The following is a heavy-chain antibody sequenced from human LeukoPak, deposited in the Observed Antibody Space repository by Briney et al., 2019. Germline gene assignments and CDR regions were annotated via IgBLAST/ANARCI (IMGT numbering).Heavy chain of an antibody. CDR1: GGSFSGYY. J-gene: IGHJ4*02. CDR2: INHSGST. Sequence: SETLSLTCAVYGGSFSGYYWSWIRQPPGKGLEWIGEINHSGSTNYNPSLKSRVTISVDTSKNQFSLKLSSVTAGDTAVYYCARGRRYYYDSSGYLFDYWGQGTLVTVSS. CDR3: ARGRRYYYDSSGYLFDY. D-gene: IGHD3-22*01. V-gene: IGHV4-34*01.